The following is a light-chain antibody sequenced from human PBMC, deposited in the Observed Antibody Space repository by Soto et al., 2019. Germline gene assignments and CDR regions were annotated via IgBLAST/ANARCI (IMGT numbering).Light chain of an antibody. CDR1: SSDVGAYDF. CDR2: EDT. CDR3: CSYVGDTTLV. V-gene: IGLV2-11*01. J-gene: IGLJ2*01. Sequence: QSALTQPRSVSGSPGQSVTISCTGTSSDVGAYDFVSWYQQHPGKAPQLIIYEDTQRPSGVSHRFSASESGNTASLTISGLQAGDEADYYCCSYVGDTTLVFGGGTKLTVL.